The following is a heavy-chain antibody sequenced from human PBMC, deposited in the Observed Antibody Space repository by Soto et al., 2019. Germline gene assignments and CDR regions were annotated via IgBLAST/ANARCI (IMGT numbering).Heavy chain of an antibody. V-gene: IGHV3-23*01. Sequence: EVQLLESGGGLVQPGGSLRLSCAVSGLSSSSSSMSWVRQAPGKGLEWVSTISPSGHYTHYADSVKGRFTISRDTSNNSLCLPMNRPSAEDTAIYFCAKEGAEGFRDYFLSYIDVWGKGTTVTVSS. CDR2: ISPSGHYT. CDR3: AKEGAEGFRDYFLSYIDV. CDR1: GLSSSSSS. D-gene: IGHD4-17*01. J-gene: IGHJ6*03.